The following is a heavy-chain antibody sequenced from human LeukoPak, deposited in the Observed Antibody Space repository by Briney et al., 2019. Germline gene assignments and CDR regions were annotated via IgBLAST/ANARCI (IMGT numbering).Heavy chain of an antibody. V-gene: IGHV4-38-2*02. CDR1: GYSISSAYY. D-gene: IGHD2-2*03. Sequence: PSEALSLTCTVSGYSISSAYYWGWIRQPPGKGLEWVGSIYHSGSTYYNPSLKSRVTISVDTSKNQFSLKLTSVTAADTAIFYCASGYFVHTFDFWGQGTLGTVSS. CDR2: IYHSGST. J-gene: IGHJ4*02. CDR3: ASGYFVHTFDF.